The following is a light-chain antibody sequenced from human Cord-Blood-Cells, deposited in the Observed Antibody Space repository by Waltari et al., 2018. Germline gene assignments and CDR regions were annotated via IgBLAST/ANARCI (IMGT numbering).Light chain of an antibody. V-gene: IGKV3-20*01. CDR2: GAS. CDR1: QSVSSSY. CDR3: QQYGSSPYT. Sequence: GERATLSCRASQSVSSSYLAWYQQKPGQAPRLLIYGASSRATSIPDRFSGSGSGTDFTLTISRLEPEDFAVYYCQQYGSSPYTFGQGTKLEIK. J-gene: IGKJ2*01.